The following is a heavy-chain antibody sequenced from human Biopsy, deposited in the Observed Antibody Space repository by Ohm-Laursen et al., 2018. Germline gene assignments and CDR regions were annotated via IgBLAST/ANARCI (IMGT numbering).Heavy chain of an antibody. V-gene: IGHV3-33*01. CDR3: ARGLSSGWYGYFDV. D-gene: IGHD6-19*01. J-gene: IGHJ2*01. CDR1: GFTFGHYA. CDR2: IWYDGTNE. Sequence: SLRLSCAASGFTFGHYAMHWVRQAPGKGLEWISLIWYDGTNEDYADSVKGRFTISRDNSMNTLYLQINTLTLEDTAFYYCARGLSSGWYGYFDVWGRGTLVTVSS.